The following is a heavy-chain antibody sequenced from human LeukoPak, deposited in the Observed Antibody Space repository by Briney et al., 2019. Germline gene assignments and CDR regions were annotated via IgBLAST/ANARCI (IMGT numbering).Heavy chain of an antibody. CDR3: ARDSSSSWYYYFDY. Sequence: GSLRLSCAASRFTFSSYAMSWVRQAPGKGLEWVSSISSSSSYIYYADSVKGRFTISRDNAKNSLYLQMNSLRAEDTAVYYCARDSSSSWYYYFDYWGQGTLVTVSS. D-gene: IGHD6-13*01. J-gene: IGHJ4*02. V-gene: IGHV3-21*01. CDR1: RFTFSSYA. CDR2: ISSSSSYI.